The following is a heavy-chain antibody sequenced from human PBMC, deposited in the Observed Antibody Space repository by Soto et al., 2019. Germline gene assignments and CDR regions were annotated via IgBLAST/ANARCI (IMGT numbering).Heavy chain of an antibody. CDR2: INHSGST. V-gene: IGHV4-34*01. CDR1: GGSFSGYY. D-gene: IGHD6-13*01. CDR3: ARGRAAAGTGSWFDP. J-gene: IGHJ5*02. Sequence: SETLSLTCAVYGGSFSGYYWSWIRQPPGKGLEWIGEINHSGSTNYNPSLKSRVTISVDTSKNQFSLKLSSVTAADTAVYYCARGRAAAGTGSWFDPWGQGTLVTVSS.